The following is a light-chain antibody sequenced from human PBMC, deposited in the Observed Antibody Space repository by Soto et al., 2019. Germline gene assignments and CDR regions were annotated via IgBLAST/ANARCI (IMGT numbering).Light chain of an antibody. CDR2: DVS. CDR3: SSYTSINTEV. V-gene: IGLV2-14*03. Sequence: QSVLTQAASVSGSPGQSITISCTGTSSDVGAYNYVSWYQHHPGKTPKLIIYDVSDRPSGVSNRFSASKSGNTASLAISGLQAEDEADYYCSSYTSINTEVFGTGTKVTVL. CDR1: SSDVGAYNY. J-gene: IGLJ1*01.